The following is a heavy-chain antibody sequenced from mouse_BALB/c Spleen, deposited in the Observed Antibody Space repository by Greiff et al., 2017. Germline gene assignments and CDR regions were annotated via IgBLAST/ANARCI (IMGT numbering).Heavy chain of an antibody. D-gene: IGHD2-4*01. CDR1: GFTFSSYW. CDR2: IRLKSDNYAT. Sequence: EVQVVESGGGLVQPGGSMKLSCVASGFTFSSYWMSWVRQSPEKGLEWVAEIRLKSDNYATHYAESVKGKFTISRDDSKSRLYLQMNSLRAEDTGIYYCTRGMITTKGGFAYWGQGTLVTVSA. J-gene: IGHJ3*01. CDR3: TRGMITTKGGFAY. V-gene: IGHV6-6*02.